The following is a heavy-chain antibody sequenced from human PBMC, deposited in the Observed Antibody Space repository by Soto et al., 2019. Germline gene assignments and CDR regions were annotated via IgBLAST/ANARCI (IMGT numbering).Heavy chain of an antibody. V-gene: IGHV3-23*01. CDR2: ISGSGGST. CDR1: GVTFSSYA. Sequence: GGSLRLSCAASGVTFSSYAMSWVRQAPGKGLEWVSAISGSGGSTYYADSVKGRFTISRDNSKNTLYLQMNSLRAEDTAVYYCAKDQLLEWLLLGFQYYFDYWGQGTLVPVSS. CDR3: AKDQLLEWLLLGFQYYFDY. J-gene: IGHJ4*02. D-gene: IGHD3-3*01.